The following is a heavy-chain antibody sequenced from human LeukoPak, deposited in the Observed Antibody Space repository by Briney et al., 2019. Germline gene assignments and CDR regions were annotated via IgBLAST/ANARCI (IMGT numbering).Heavy chain of an antibody. D-gene: IGHD3-16*01. CDR2: ISNKAYGETT. CDR1: GFTLGDSA. J-gene: IGHJ4*02. CDR3: SRDSYGHDPRNSFDY. Sequence: GGSLRLSCGASGFTLGDSAMSWFRQAPGKGLEWVGFISNKAYGETTDYAPSVKGRFTISRDDSKSIVHLQTNSLRAEDTAVYYCSRDSYGHDPRNSFDYWGQGTLVTVSS. V-gene: IGHV3-49*03.